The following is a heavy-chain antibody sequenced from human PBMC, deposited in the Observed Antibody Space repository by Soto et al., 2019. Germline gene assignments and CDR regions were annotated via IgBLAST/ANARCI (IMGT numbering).Heavy chain of an antibody. CDR3: AKMDYYDSSGYYYGSSYFDY. J-gene: IGHJ4*02. V-gene: IGHV3-23*01. CDR1: GFTFSSYA. Sequence: GGSLRLSCAASGFTFSSYAMSWVRQAPGKELEWVSAISGSGGSTYYADSVKGRFTISRDNSKSTLYLQMNSLRAEDTAVYYCAKMDYYDSSGYYYGSSYFDYWGQGTLVTVSS. CDR2: ISGSGGST. D-gene: IGHD3-22*01.